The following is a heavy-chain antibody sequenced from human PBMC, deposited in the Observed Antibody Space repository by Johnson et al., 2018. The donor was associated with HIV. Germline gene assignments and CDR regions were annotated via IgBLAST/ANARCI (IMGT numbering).Heavy chain of an antibody. CDR3: ALPYTGGVHAFDS. J-gene: IGHJ3*02. D-gene: IGHD3-16*01. Sequence: VQLVESGGVVVHPGGSLRLSCETSRFTFDDYAMHWVRQAPGRGLGWVSLINWDGDNTYYADSVRGRFIISRDNSKNSLFLQLNNLRIEDTALYYCALPYTGGVHAFDSWGQGTMVTVSS. CDR2: INWDGDNT. V-gene: IGHV3-43*01. CDR1: RFTFDDYA.